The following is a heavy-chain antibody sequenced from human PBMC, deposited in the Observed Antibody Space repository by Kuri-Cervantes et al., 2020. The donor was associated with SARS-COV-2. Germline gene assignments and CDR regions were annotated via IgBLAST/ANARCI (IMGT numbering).Heavy chain of an antibody. V-gene: IGHV4-59*01. CDR3: ARELGLTTVNWFDP. J-gene: IGHJ5*02. Sequence: GSLRLSCTVSGGSISSYYWSWIRQPPGKGLEWIGHIYYSGSTNYNPSLKSRVTISVDTSKNQFSLKLSSVTAADTAVYYCARELGLTTVNWFDPWGQGTLVTDSS. D-gene: IGHD4-17*01. CDR1: GGSISSYY. CDR2: IYYSGST.